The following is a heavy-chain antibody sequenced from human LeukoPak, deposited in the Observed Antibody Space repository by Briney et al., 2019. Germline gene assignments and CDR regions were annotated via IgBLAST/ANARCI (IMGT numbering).Heavy chain of an antibody. CDR2: IWYDGSNK. CDR1: GFTFSSYG. V-gene: IGHV3-33*01. Sequence: GGSLRLSCAASGFTFSSYGMHWVRQAPGKGLEWVAVIWYDGSNKYYADSVKGRFTTSRDNSKNTLYLQMNSLRAEDTAVYYCARDPRGDLYWYFDLWGRGTLVTVSS. CDR3: ARDPRGDLYWYFDL. J-gene: IGHJ2*01. D-gene: IGHD2-21*02.